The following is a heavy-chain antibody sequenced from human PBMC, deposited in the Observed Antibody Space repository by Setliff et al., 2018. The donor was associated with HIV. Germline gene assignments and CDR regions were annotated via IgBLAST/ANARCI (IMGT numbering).Heavy chain of an antibody. CDR3: AVMGYCGGNSCYRTEGFDY. Sequence: ASVKVSCKASGYTFSSYTITWVRQAPGQGLEWMGRISDDNGNRNYAQNLQDRVTMTTDTSTSTAYMELTRLRSDDTAMFYCAVMGYCGGNSCYRTEGFDYWGQGTLVTVSS. D-gene: IGHD2-2*01. J-gene: IGHJ4*02. V-gene: IGHV1-18*01. CDR1: GYTFSSYT. CDR2: ISDDNGNR.